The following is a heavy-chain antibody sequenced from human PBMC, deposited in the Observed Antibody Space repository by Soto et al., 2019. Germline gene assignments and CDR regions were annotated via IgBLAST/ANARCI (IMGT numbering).Heavy chain of an antibody. D-gene: IGHD3-22*01. V-gene: IGHV4-59*01. Sequence: QVQLQESGPGLVKPSETLSLTCTVSGGSISPYYWSWIRQPPGKGLEWIGYIYYSGNTEYNPSLKSRFTISVDTSKNQFSLKLSSVTAADTAVYYCARDWHYYDSSGYPRVYGMDVWGKGTTVTVSS. J-gene: IGHJ6*04. CDR2: IYYSGNT. CDR1: GGSISPYY. CDR3: ARDWHYYDSSGYPRVYGMDV.